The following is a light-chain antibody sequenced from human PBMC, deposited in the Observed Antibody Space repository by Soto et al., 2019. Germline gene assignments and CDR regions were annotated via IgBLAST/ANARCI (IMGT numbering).Light chain of an antibody. Sequence: QSVVTQPPSVSAAPGQTGTLSCSGATSNIGSNYVSWYQHVPGKAPKLLIYDNENRPSGIPDRFSGSRSGTSATLAITGLHAGDEAIYYCGSWGSSVTGSFYVFGSATKVTVL. V-gene: IGLV1-51*01. J-gene: IGLJ1*01. CDR3: GSWGSSVTGSFYV. CDR1: TSNIGSNY. CDR2: DNE.